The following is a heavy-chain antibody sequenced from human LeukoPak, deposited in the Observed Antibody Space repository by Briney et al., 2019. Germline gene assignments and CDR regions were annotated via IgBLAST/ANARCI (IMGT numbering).Heavy chain of an antibody. CDR3: ARDDYGDYRVFDY. CDR1: GFTFSSYS. CDR2: ISRSSSYI. Sequence: WGSLSLSCAASGFTFSSYSMNWVRQAPGKGLEWVSSISRSSSYIYYADSVKGRFTISRDNAKNSLYLQMNSLRAEDTAVYYCARDDYGDYRVFDYWGQGTLFT. D-gene: IGHD4-17*01. V-gene: IGHV3-21*01. J-gene: IGHJ4*02.